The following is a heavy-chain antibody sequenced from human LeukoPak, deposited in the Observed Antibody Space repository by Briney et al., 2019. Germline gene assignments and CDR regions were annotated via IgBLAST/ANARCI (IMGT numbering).Heavy chain of an antibody. CDR2: INSDGSST. D-gene: IGHD1/OR15-1a*01. CDR3: ARDGYGNNYMDV. J-gene: IGHJ6*03. CDR1: GFTFSSYW. V-gene: IGHV3-74*01. Sequence: GGSLRLSCAASGFTFSSYWMHWVRQAPGKGLVWVSRINSDGSSTSYADSVKGRFTISRDNSKNTLSLQMNSLRAEDTAVYYCARDGYGNNYMDVWGKGTTVTVSS.